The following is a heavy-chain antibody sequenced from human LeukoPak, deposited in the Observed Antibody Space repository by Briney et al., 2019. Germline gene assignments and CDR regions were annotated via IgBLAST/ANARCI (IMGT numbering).Heavy chain of an antibody. Sequence: ASVKVSCKASGYTFTGYYMHWVRQAPGQGLELMGWINPNSGGTNYAQKFQGRVTMTRDTSISTAYMELSRLRSDDTAVYYCARPRLWFGEFHFDYWGQGTLVTVSS. J-gene: IGHJ4*02. CDR3: ARPRLWFGEFHFDY. D-gene: IGHD3-10*01. CDR2: INPNSGGT. CDR1: GYTFTGYY. V-gene: IGHV1-2*02.